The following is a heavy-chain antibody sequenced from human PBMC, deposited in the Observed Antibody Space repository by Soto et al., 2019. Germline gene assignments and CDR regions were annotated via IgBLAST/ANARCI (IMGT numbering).Heavy chain of an antibody. CDR3: AKDASWEAASFDY. CDR1: GFTFDDYA. CDR2: ISWNSGSI. D-gene: IGHD2-2*01. V-gene: IGHV3-9*01. J-gene: IGHJ4*02. Sequence: EVQLVESGGGLVQPGRSLRLSCAASGFTFDDYAMHWVRQAPGKGLEWVSGISWNSGSIGYADSVKGRFTISRDNAKNSLYLQMNSLRAEDTALYYCAKDASWEAASFDYWGQGILVTVSS.